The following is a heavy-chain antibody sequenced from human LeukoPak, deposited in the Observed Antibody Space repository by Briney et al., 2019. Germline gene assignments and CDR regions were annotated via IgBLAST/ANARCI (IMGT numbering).Heavy chain of an antibody. CDR1: GGSISSYY. J-gene: IGHJ5*02. V-gene: IGHV4-4*09. Sequence: SETLSLTCTVSGGSISSYYWSWIRQPPGKGLEWIGYIYTSGSTNYNPSLKSRVTISVDTSKNQFSLKLSSVTAADTAVYYCARHGFLGGVADAPELGYDWFDPWGQGTLVTVSS. CDR3: ARHGFLGGVADAPELGYDWFDP. CDR2: IYTSGST. D-gene: IGHD3-10*01.